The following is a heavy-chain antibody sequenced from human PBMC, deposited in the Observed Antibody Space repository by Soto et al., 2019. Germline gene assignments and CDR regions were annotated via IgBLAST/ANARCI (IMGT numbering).Heavy chain of an antibody. V-gene: IGHV1-18*01. CDR1: GYTFTNFG. CDR3: ARGGTPLDY. D-gene: IGHD3-16*01. J-gene: IGHJ4*02. Sequence: QVQLVQSGAEVKKPGASVKVSCKASGYTFTNFGISWVRQAPGQGLEWMGWISAYNGNTNYAQNXRXXXTXXTGTYTRTAYMELRSLSSDDTAVYYCARGGTPLDYWGQGTLVTVSS. CDR2: ISAYNGNT.